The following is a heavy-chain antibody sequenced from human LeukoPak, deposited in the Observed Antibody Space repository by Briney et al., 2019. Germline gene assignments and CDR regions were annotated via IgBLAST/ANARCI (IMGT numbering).Heavy chain of an antibody. Sequence: SETLSLTCTVSGDSIGGYYWSWIRQPAGKGLEWIGRFYTSGTSNYNASFRSRVTMSIDKSKNQFSLKLNSVTAADTAVYYCARDLAMVRGKDWFDPWGQGTLVTVSS. V-gene: IGHV4-4*07. D-gene: IGHD3-10*01. CDR1: GDSIGGYY. CDR2: FYTSGTS. CDR3: ARDLAMVRGKDWFDP. J-gene: IGHJ5*02.